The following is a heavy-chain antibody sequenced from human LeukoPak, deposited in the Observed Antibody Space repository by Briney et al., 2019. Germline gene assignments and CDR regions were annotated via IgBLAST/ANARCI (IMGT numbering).Heavy chain of an antibody. CDR3: ARGVHESSPRPDAFDI. J-gene: IGHJ3*02. Sequence: SETLSLTCTVSGGSISSSSYYWGWIRQPPGKGLEWIGSIYYSGSTSYNPSLKSRVSMSVDTSKNQFSLRLSSVTAADTAVYYCARGVHESSPRPDAFDIWGQGTMVTVSS. CDR1: GGSISSSSYY. V-gene: IGHV4-39*07. D-gene: IGHD1-26*01. CDR2: IYYSGST.